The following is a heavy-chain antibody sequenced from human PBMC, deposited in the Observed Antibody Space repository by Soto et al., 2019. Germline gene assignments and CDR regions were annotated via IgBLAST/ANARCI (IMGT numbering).Heavy chain of an antibody. J-gene: IGHJ1*01. CDR2: SSASGDNT. D-gene: IGHD3-22*01. V-gene: IGHV3-23*01. CDR1: GFTFSSYT. CDR3: AHWEGYYSDSSGPAFAEYFQH. Sequence: PGGSLRLSCGGFGFTFSSYTMSWVRQAPGKGLEWVSSSSASGDNTSYADSVQGRFTISRDNSKNTLYLQMNSLRAGDTAVYYCAHWEGYYSDSSGPAFAEYFQHWGQGTLVTVSS.